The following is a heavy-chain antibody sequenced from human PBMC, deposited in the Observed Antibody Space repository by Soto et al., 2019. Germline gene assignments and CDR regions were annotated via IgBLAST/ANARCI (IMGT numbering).Heavy chain of an antibody. Sequence: SETLSLTCTVSGGSISSYYWSWNRQPPGKGLEWIGDVYYSGSTNYNPSLKSRVTISEDTSKNQFSLKLSSVTAADTAVYYCARQTGSSSSMTQWGQGTLVTVSS. CDR1: GGSISSYY. J-gene: IGHJ4*02. D-gene: IGHD6-6*01. CDR2: VYYSGST. CDR3: ARQTGSSSSMTQ. V-gene: IGHV4-59*08.